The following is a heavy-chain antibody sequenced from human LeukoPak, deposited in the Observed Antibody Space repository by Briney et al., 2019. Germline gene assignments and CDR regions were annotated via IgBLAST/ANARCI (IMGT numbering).Heavy chain of an antibody. V-gene: IGHV3-48*03. CDR1: GF. Sequence: PGGSLRISCAASGFRQAPGKGLEWVSYISSSGSTIYYADSVKGRFTISRDNAKNSLYLQMNSLRAEDTAVYYCTGSGSYYYYYMDVWGKGTTVTVSS. CDR2: ISSSGSTI. D-gene: IGHD3-10*01. J-gene: IGHJ6*03. CDR3: TGSGSYYYYYMDV.